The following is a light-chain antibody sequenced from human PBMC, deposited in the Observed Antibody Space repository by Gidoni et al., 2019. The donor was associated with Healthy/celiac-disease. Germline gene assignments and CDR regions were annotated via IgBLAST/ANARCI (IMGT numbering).Light chain of an antibody. CDR2: DAS. Sequence: AIQLTQSPSSLSASVGDRVTITCRASQGISSALAWYQQKPGKAPKLLIYDASSLESGVPSRFSGSGSGTDFTLTISSLQPEDFATYYCQQFNNYPPSVTFGRGTKVEIK. V-gene: IGKV1D-13*01. J-gene: IGKJ4*01. CDR1: QGISSA. CDR3: QQFNNYPPSVT.